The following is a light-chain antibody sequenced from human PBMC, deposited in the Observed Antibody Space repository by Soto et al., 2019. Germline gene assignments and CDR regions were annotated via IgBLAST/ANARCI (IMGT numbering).Light chain of an antibody. V-gene: IGKV3-15*01. CDR3: QQYNNWPLT. CDR1: QSVSSS. CDR2: GIS. Sequence: EIVMTQSPATLSVSPGERATLSCRASQSVSSSLAWYQQKPGQAPRLLIYGISTRATGLPGRFSGSGSGTECTLPISSLQSEDLAVYYCQQYNNWPLTFGGGTKVEIK. J-gene: IGKJ4*01.